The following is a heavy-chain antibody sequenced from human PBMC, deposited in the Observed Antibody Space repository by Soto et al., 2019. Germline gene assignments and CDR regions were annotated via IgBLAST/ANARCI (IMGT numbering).Heavy chain of an antibody. V-gene: IGHV3-15*05. CDR3: TTGFDF. CDR2: IRSKAHGGTP. D-gene: IGHD5-12*01. Sequence: EEQLVESGGGLVKPGGSLRLSCAASGFSFTDVWMSWVRQVPGEGLEWVGLIRSKAHGGTPEYAAPGKGRFTISRDDSRSTLYLQMNSLMSEDTAVYYCTTGFDFRGQGTLVTVSS. CDR1: GFSFTDVW. J-gene: IGHJ4*02.